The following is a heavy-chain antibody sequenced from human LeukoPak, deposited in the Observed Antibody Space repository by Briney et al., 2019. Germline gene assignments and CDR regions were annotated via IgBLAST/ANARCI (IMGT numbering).Heavy chain of an antibody. CDR3: AVSAAALFDP. J-gene: IGHJ5*02. Sequence: SQTLSLTCTVSGGSISSGGYYWSWIRQPPGKGLEWIGYIYHSGSTYYNPSLKSRVTISVDRSKNQFSLKLSSVTAADTAVYYCAVSAAALFDPWGQGTLVTVSS. CDR1: GGSISSGGYY. V-gene: IGHV4-30-2*01. CDR2: IYHSGST. D-gene: IGHD6-6*01.